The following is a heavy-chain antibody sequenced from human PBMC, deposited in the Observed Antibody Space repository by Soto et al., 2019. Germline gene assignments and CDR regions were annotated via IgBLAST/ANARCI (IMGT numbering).Heavy chain of an antibody. CDR2: IWYDGSNK. J-gene: IGHJ2*01. CDR1: GFTFNDYG. D-gene: IGHD2-15*01. V-gene: IGHV3-33*01. CDR3: ARVKVARWDLDL. Sequence: QVQLVESGGGVVQSGRSLRLSCAASGFTFNDYGMHWVRQAPGKGLNWVAVIWYDGSNKDYADSVKGRFTISRDNSKNTLYLQMNSLRAEDTAVDYCARVKVARWDLDLWGRGTLVTVSS.